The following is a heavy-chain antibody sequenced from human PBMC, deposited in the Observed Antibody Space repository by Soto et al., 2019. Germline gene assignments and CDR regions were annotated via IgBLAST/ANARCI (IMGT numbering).Heavy chain of an antibody. Sequence: SVKVSCKASGGTLSNYAITWGRQAPGQRNEWLGRIIPIFGSANYAQKFQGRVTITADESTTTAYMELSSLRSDDTAVYYCAKDGGKDGYFGNWFDPWGQGTLVTVSS. D-gene: IGHD5-12*01. CDR1: GGTLSNYA. J-gene: IGHJ5*02. CDR3: AKDGGKDGYFGNWFDP. V-gene: IGHV1-69*13. CDR2: IIPIFGSA.